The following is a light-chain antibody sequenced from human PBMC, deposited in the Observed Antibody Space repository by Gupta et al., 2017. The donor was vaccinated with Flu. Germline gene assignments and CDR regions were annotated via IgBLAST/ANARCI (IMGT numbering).Light chain of an antibody. CDR2: KAS. Sequence: DIQMTQSPSTLSASVGDRVTITCRASQSVSTWLAWYQQKPGKAPKLLIYKASSLESGVPSRFSGSGDGTEFTLTISSRQPDDFAPYYCQQYKDYSPETFGQGTKVEV. V-gene: IGKV1-5*03. CDR1: QSVSTW. CDR3: QQYKDYSPET. J-gene: IGKJ1*01.